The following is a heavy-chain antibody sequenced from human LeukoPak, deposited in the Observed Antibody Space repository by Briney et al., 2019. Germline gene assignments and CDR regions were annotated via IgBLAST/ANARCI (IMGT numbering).Heavy chain of an antibody. V-gene: IGHV1-69*13. CDR3: ARVAGSYYDSSGYYLD. CDR1: GGTFSSYA. D-gene: IGHD3-22*01. J-gene: IGHJ4*02. Sequence: SVKVSCKASGGTFSSYAISWVRQAPGQGLEWMGGIIPIFGTANYAQKFQGRVTITADESTSTAYMELSSLRSVDTAVYYCARVAGSYYDSSGYYLDWGQGTLVSVSS. CDR2: IIPIFGTA.